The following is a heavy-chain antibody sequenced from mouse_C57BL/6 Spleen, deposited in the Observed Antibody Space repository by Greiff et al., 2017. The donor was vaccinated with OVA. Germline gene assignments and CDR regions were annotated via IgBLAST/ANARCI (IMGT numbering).Heavy chain of an antibody. CDR3: AKGIYYGTTWFAY. J-gene: IGHJ3*01. D-gene: IGHD2-1*01. V-gene: IGHV1-53*01. CDR2: INPSNGGT. CDR1: GYTFTSYW. Sequence: VQLQQPGTELVKPGASVKLSCKASGYTFTSYWMHWVKQRPGQGLEWIGNINPSNGGTNYNEKFKSKATLTVDKSSSTAYMQLSSLTSEDSAVYYCAKGIYYGTTWFAYWGQGTLVTVSA.